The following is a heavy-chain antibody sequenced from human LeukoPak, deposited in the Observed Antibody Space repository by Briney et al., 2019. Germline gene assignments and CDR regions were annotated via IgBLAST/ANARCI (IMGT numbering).Heavy chain of an antibody. J-gene: IGHJ4*02. V-gene: IGHV3-23*01. D-gene: IGHD3-22*01. CDR1: GGSFSGYY. CDR2: ISGSGGST. CDR3: ANSYYYDSSGYYPFDY. Sequence: PSETLSLTCAVYGGSFSGYYWSWVRQAPGKGLEWVSAISGSGGSTYYADSVKGRFTISRDNSKNTLYLQMNSLRAEDTAVYYCANSYYYDSSGYYPFDYWGQGTLATVSS.